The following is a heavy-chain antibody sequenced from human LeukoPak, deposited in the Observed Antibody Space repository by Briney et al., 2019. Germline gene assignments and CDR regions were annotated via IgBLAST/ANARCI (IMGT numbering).Heavy chain of an antibody. CDR1: GGSISSYY. CDR3: ARGPPHLWAGTTRFDY. CDR2: VYYSGST. V-gene: IGHV4-59*01. Sequence: PSETLPLTCTVSGGSISSYYWSWIRQPPGKGLEWIGYVYYSGSTNYNPSLKSRVTISVDTSKNQFSLKLSSVTAADTAVYYCARGPPHLWAGTTRFDYWGQGTLVTVSS. D-gene: IGHD1-1*01. J-gene: IGHJ4*02.